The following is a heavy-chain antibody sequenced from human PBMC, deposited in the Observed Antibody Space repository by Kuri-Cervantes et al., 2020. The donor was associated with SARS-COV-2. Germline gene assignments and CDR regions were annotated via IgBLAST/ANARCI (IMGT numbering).Heavy chain of an antibody. CDR3: ARAPLQRWGSSPDPFDI. J-gene: IGHJ3*02. Sequence: SETLSLTCSVSGYSITTEYYWGWARQPPGKGLEWIGSVYHSGSSSYYNPSLLSRVTISVDRSKNQFSLNLYSVTAADTAVYYCARAPLQRWGSSPDPFDIWGQGAMVTVSS. CDR2: VYHSGSSS. D-gene: IGHD3-16*01. V-gene: IGHV4-38-2*02. CDR1: GYSITTEYY.